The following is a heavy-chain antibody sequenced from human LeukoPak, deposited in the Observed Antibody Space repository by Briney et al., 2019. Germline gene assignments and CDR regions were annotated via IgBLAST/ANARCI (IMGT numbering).Heavy chain of an antibody. Sequence: PGGSLRLSCAASGFTFSSYAMHWVRQAPGKGLEWVAVISYDGSNKYYADSVKGRFTISRDNSKNTLYLQMNSLRAEDTAVYYCARDSMLATAVTPNYWGQGTLVTVSS. CDR2: ISYDGSNK. V-gene: IGHV3-30-3*01. D-gene: IGHD4-23*01. CDR1: GFTFSSYA. CDR3: ARDSMLATAVTPNY. J-gene: IGHJ4*02.